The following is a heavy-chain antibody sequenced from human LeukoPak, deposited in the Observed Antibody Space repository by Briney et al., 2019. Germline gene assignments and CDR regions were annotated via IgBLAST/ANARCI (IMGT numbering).Heavy chain of an antibody. D-gene: IGHD6-13*01. V-gene: IGHV4-30-4*01. CDR3: ARGESRVSICH. J-gene: IGHJ4*02. CDR2: ICYSGST. CDR1: GGSISSGDYY. Sequence: PSETLSLTCIVSGGSISSGDYYWSWIRQPPGKGLEWIGYICYSGSTYYNPSLKSRVTISVDTSKNQFSLKLSSVTAADTAVYYCARGESRVSICHWGQGTLVTVSS.